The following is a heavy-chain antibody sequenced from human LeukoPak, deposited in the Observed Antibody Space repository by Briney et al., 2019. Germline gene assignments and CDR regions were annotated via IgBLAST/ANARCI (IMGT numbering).Heavy chain of an antibody. V-gene: IGHV1-2*02. D-gene: IGHD2-8*01. Sequence: ASVKVSCKASGYTFTDYYIHWVRQAPGQGLEWMGWINANSGDTNYAQKFQGTVTMTRDTSISTAYMEVSSLRSDDTAVYYCGRAAFCTDVWCPLHYWGQGTLVTVSS. CDR1: GYTFTDYY. J-gene: IGHJ4*02. CDR2: INANSGDT. CDR3: GRAAFCTDVWCPLHY.